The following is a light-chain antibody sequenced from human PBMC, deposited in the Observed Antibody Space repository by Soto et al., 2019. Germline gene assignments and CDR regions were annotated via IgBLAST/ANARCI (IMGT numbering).Light chain of an antibody. J-gene: IGLJ2*01. Sequence: QSALTQPPSASGSPGQSVTISCTGTSSDVGAYNYVSWYQQHPGKAPKLMIYEVNKRPSGVPDRLSGSKSGNTASLTVSGLQAEDEADYYCSSYVGNNNLVFGGGTKVTVL. CDR1: SSDVGAYNY. CDR2: EVN. V-gene: IGLV2-8*01. CDR3: SSYVGNNNLV.